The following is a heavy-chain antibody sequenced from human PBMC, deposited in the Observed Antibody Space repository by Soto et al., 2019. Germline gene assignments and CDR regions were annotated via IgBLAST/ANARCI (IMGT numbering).Heavy chain of an antibody. CDR1: GGTFSSYT. Sequence: SVKVSCKASGGTFSSYTISWVRQAPGQGLEWMGRIIPILGIANYAQKFQGRVTITADKSTSTAYMELSSLRSEDTAVYYCARDSYDSSGYPYYYYGMDVWGQGTTVTVSS. J-gene: IGHJ6*02. CDR2: IIPILGIA. V-gene: IGHV1-69*04. CDR3: ARDSYDSSGYPYYYYGMDV. D-gene: IGHD3-22*01.